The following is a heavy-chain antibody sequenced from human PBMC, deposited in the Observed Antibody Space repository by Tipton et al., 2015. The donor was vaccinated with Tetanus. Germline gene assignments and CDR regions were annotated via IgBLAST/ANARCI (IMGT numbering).Heavy chain of an antibody. Sequence: TLSLTCTVSGASISNNFFYWGWIRQSPGRGREWIGTIHFGGDTAYNPSLRSRVTISVDTSRTHLSLKMTSVTAADTALYYCSSGSGTAISEDWGQGTLVTVSS. CDR3: SSGSGTAISED. J-gene: IGHJ4*02. V-gene: IGHV4-39*02. CDR1: GASISNNFFY. D-gene: IGHD1-7*01. CDR2: IHFGGDT.